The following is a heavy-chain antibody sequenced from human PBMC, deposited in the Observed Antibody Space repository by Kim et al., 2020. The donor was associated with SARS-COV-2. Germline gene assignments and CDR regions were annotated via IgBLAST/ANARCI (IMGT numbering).Heavy chain of an antibody. Sequence: SETLSLTCTVSGGSISSYYWSWIRQPAGKGLEWIGRIYTSGSTNYNPSLKSRVTMSVDTSKNQFSLKLSSVTAADTAVYYCARDRPWNYDFWSGYSDDAFDIWGQGTMVTVSS. J-gene: IGHJ3*02. V-gene: IGHV4-4*07. CDR2: IYTSGST. CDR3: ARDRPWNYDFWSGYSDDAFDI. D-gene: IGHD3-3*01. CDR1: GGSISSYY.